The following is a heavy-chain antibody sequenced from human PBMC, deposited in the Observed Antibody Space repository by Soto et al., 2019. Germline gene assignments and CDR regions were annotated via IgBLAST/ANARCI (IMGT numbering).Heavy chain of an antibody. CDR2: ISYDGSNK. D-gene: IGHD5-18*01. CDR3: AREEQLWYSVYYYYGMDV. V-gene: IGHV3-30-3*01. Sequence: TGGSLRLSCAASGFTFSSYAMHWVRQAPGKGLEWVAVISYDGSNKYYADSVKGRFTISRDNSKNTLYLQMNSLRAEDTAVYYCAREEQLWYSVYYYYGMDVWGQGTTVTVSS. CDR1: GFTFSSYA. J-gene: IGHJ6*02.